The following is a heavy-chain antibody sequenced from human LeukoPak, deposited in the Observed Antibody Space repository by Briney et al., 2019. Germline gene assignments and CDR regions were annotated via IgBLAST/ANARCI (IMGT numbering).Heavy chain of an antibody. V-gene: IGHV3-11*01. D-gene: IGHD2-15*01. CDR2: ISSGGDTK. Sequence: LSLTCTVSGGSISSGGYYWSWIRQHPGKGLEWLSYISSGGDTKFYADSVKGRSTISRDNAKKSLFLEMNSLRAEDTAVYYCARVVHCNGDNCHIFAFDIWGQGTMVTVS. CDR3: ARVVHCNGDNCHIFAFDI. CDR1: GGSISSGGYY. J-gene: IGHJ3*02.